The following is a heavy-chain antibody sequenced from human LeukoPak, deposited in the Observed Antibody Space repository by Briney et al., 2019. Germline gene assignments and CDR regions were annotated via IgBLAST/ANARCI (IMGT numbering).Heavy chain of an antibody. V-gene: IGHV3-48*03. CDR2: ISRGGSTI. CDR3: ARESSGYEFYY. CDR1: GFTSSSYE. D-gene: IGHD5-12*01. Sequence: GRSLRPSCAPSGFTSSSYEMKWVRQPPRKGLEWVAYISRGGSTIYYADSVKGRFTISRDNAKNSLYLQMNRLRAEDTAVYYCARESSGYEFYYWGQGTLVTVSS. J-gene: IGHJ4*02.